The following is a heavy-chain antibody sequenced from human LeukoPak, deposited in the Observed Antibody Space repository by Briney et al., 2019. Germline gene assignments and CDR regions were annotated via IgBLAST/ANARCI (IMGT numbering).Heavy chain of an antibody. D-gene: IGHD4-17*01. CDR3: ARAVGDYSYYFDY. CDR2: INWNGGST. J-gene: IGHJ4*02. Sequence: SWVRQPPGKGLEWVSGINWNGGSTGYADSVKGRFTISRDNAKNSLYLQMNSLRAEDTALYYCARAVGDYSYYFDYWGQGTLVTVSS. V-gene: IGHV3-20*03.